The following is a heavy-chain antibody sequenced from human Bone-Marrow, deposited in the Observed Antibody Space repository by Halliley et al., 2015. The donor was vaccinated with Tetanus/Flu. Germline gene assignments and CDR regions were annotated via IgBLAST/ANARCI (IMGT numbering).Heavy chain of an antibody. J-gene: IGHJ3*02. D-gene: IGHD3-10*01. CDR1: GVTLSSYW. CDR2: INSDGSRI. Sequence: SGVTLSSYWMHWVRQAPGKGLVWVSRINSDGSRINYADSVKGRFTISRDNAKNTLYLQVNSLRVEDTAVYYCASEIGEDAFDIWGQGTMVTVSS. CDR3: ASEIGEDAFDI. V-gene: IGHV3-74*01.